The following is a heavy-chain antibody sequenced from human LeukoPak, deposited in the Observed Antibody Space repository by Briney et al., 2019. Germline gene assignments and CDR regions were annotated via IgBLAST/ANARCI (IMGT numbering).Heavy chain of an antibody. CDR2: IYYSGST. J-gene: IGHJ4*02. Sequence: PSETLSLTCTVSGGSITSSTYYWGWIRQPPGKGLEWIGSIYYSGSTYYNPSLKSRVTISVDTSKNQFSLKLSSVTAADTAVYYCARRDQYVSSDYWGQGTLVTVSS. CDR1: GGSITSSTYY. CDR3: ARRDQYVSSDY. D-gene: IGHD3-16*01. V-gene: IGHV4-39*01.